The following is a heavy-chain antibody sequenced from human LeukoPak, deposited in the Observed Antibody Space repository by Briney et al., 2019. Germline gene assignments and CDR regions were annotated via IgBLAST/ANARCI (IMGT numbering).Heavy chain of an antibody. V-gene: IGHV3-53*01. Sequence: GGSPRLSCAASGFTVSSNYMSWVRQAPGKGLEWASVIYSGVSTYYADSVKGRFTISRDNSENTLYLQMNSLRAEDTALYYCARDRRYYDSSGYYFHWYFDLWGRGTLVTVSS. CDR3: ARDRRYYDSSGYYFHWYFDL. CDR2: IYSGVST. J-gene: IGHJ2*01. D-gene: IGHD3-22*01. CDR1: GFTVSSNY.